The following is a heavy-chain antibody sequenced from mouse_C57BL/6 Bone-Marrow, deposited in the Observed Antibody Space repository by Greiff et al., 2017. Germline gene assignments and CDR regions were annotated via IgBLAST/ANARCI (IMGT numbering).Heavy chain of an antibody. V-gene: IGHV1-50*01. CDR3: ARGITTVVDPLFDY. CDR2: IDPSDSYT. J-gene: IGHJ2*01. Sequence: VQLQQPGAELVKPGASVKLSCKASGYTFTIYWMQWVKQRPGQGLEWIGEIDPSDSYTNYNQKFKGKATLTVDTSSSTAYMQLSSLTSEDSAVYYCARGITTVVDPLFDYWGQGTTLTVSS. CDR1: GYTFTIYW. D-gene: IGHD1-1*01.